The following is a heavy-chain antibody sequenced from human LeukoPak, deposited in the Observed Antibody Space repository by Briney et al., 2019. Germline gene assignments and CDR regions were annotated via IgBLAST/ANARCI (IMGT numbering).Heavy chain of an antibody. CDR2: IRYDGSNK. CDR3: AKDLWDGPQGDY. Sequence: SGGSLRLSCAASGFTFNSYGMHWVRQAPGKGLEWVAFIRYDGSNKYYADSVKGRFTISRDNSKNTLYLQMNSLRAEDTAVYYCAKDLWDGPQGDYWGQGTLVTVSS. J-gene: IGHJ4*02. V-gene: IGHV3-30*02. D-gene: IGHD3-16*01. CDR1: GFTFNSYG.